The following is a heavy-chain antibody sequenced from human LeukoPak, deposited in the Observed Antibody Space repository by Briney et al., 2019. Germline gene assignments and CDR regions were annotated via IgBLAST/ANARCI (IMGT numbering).Heavy chain of an antibody. CDR2: IYYSGTT. V-gene: IGHV4-39*01. Sequence: SETLSLTCTVSGGSISSLTYYWGWIRQPPGRGLEWIASIYYSGTTYYSPSPKSRVTISVNRSNNQFSLRLTSVTAADTAVYFCAGYSSGWSSGGGYWGQGTLVTVSS. CDR1: GGSISSLTYY. CDR3: AGYSSGWSSGGGY. J-gene: IGHJ4*02. D-gene: IGHD6-19*01.